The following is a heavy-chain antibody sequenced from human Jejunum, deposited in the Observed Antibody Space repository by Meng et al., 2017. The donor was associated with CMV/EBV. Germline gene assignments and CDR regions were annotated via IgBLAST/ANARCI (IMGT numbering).Heavy chain of an antibody. D-gene: IGHD3-22*01. Sequence: RAAWNWIRLAPSRGLEWLGRTYYRTKWYHDYATSVKSRLTITPDTSRNQLCLQLNSVTPEDTAVYYCARERYDSSGYIRTYGMDVWGQGTTVTVSS. V-gene: IGHV6-1*01. CDR2: TYYRTKWYH. J-gene: IGHJ6*02. CDR1: RAA. CDR3: ARERYDSSGYIRTYGMDV.